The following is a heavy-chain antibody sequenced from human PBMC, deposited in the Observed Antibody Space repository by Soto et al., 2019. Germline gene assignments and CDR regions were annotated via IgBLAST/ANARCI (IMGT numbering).Heavy chain of an antibody. CDR3: TRLAPSGQWLVEFDY. V-gene: IGHV3-49*03. CDR1: GFTFGDYA. Sequence: GGSLRLSCTASGFTFGDYAMSWFRQAPGKGLEWVGFIRSKAYGGTTEYAASVKGRFTISRDDSKGIAYLQMNSLKTEDTAVYYCTRLAPSGQWLVEFDYWGQGALVTVSS. J-gene: IGHJ4*02. CDR2: IRSKAYGGTT. D-gene: IGHD6-19*01.